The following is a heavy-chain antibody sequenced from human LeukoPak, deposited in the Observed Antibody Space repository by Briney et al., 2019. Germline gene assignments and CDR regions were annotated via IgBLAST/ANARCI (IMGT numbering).Heavy chain of an antibody. CDR2: IYYSGST. CDR3: ARGGGVGYYYYYMDV. V-gene: IGHV4-61*10. CDR1: GGSISSGSYY. Sequence: SETLSLTCTVSGGSISSGSYYWSWIRQPAGKGLEWIGYIYYSGSTNYNPSLRSRVAISVDTSKNQFSLKLSSVTAADTAVYYCARGGGVGYYYYYMDVWGKGTTVTISS. J-gene: IGHJ6*03. D-gene: IGHD1-26*01.